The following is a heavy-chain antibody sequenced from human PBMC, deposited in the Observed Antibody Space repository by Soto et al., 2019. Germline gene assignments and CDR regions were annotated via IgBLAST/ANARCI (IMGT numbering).Heavy chain of an antibody. CDR2: IKQDGSEK. CDR3: ESVKGRFRYSGKHAKNPLVWKMNSLRAEETAVYYCGRFIVVVPAAMPVGAFDI. D-gene: IGHD3-10*01. J-gene: IGHJ3*02. CDR1: GFTFSSYW. Sequence: GGSLRLSCAASGFTFSSYWMSWVRQAPGKGLEWVANIKQDGSEKYYVDSVKGRFTISRDNAKNSLYLQMNSLRDEDGKKEGGESVKGRFRYSGKHAKNPLVWKMNSLRAEETAVYYCGRFIVVVPAAMPVGAFDIWGQGTMVTVSS. V-gene: IGHV3-7*01.